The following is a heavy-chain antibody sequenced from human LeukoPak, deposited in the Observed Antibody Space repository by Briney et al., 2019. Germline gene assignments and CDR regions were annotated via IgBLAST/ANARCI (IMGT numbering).Heavy chain of an antibody. CDR2: ISGSGGST. J-gene: IGHJ6*03. D-gene: IGHD2-2*02. V-gene: IGHV3-23*01. CDR1: GFTFSSYA. Sequence: GGSLRLSCAASGFTFSSYAMSWVRQAPGKGLEWVSAISGSGGSTYYADSVKGRFTISRDNSKNTLYLQMNSLRAEDTAVYYCAKDPRSCSSTSCYRDYYYYYYMDVWGKGTTVTVSS. CDR3: AKDPRSCSSTSCYRDYYYYYYMDV.